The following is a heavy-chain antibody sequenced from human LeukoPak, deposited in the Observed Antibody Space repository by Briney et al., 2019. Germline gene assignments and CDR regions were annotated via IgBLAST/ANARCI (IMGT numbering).Heavy chain of an antibody. CDR1: GYTFTSYG. CDR3: ARGGDIVVVPAAIPHYYYMDV. J-gene: IGHJ6*03. V-gene: IGHV1-18*01. CDR2: ISAYNGNT. D-gene: IGHD2-2*01. Sequence: GASAKVSCKASGYTFTSYGISWVRQAPGQGLEWMGWISAYNGNTNYAQELQGRVTMTTDTSTSTAYMELRSLRSDDTAVYYCARGGDIVVVPAAIPHYYYMDVWGKGTTVTVSS.